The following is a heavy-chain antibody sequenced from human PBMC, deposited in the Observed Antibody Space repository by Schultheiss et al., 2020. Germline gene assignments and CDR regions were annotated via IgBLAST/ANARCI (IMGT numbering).Heavy chain of an antibody. V-gene: IGHV3-9*01. Sequence: GGSLRLSCAASGFTFDDYAMHWVRQAPGKGLEWVSGISWNSGSIGYADSVKGRFTISRDNAKNSLYLQMNSLRAEDTALYYCAKASRFGELFGWFDPWGQGTLVTVSS. CDR2: ISWNSGSI. D-gene: IGHD3-10*01. CDR3: AKASRFGELFGWFDP. J-gene: IGHJ5*02. CDR1: GFTFDDYA.